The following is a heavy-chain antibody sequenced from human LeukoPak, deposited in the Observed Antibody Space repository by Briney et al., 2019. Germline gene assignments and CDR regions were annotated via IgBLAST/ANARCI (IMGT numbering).Heavy chain of an antibody. Sequence: PSETLSLTCTISGGSISSGDYYWSWIRQPPGRGLEWIGYIYYSGSTYYNPSLKSRVTISVDTSKNQSSLKLSSVTAADTAVYYCAREKVLWFGETYGMDVWGQGTTVTVSS. CDR3: AREKVLWFGETYGMDV. D-gene: IGHD3-10*01. J-gene: IGHJ6*02. CDR2: IYYSGST. CDR1: GGSISSGDYY. V-gene: IGHV4-30-4*01.